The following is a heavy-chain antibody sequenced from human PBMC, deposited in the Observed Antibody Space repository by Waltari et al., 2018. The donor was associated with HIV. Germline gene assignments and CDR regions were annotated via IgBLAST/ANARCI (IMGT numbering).Heavy chain of an antibody. CDR1: GGSFGGYY. J-gene: IGHJ5*02. D-gene: IGHD5-18*01. CDR3: ARGYSLRGGRFDP. Sequence: QVQLQQWGAGLLKPSEPLSLTCAVYGGSFGGYYWSWTRQPPGKGLEWIGEINHSGSTNYNPSLKSRVTISVDTSKNQFSLKLSSVTAADTAVYYCARGYSLRGGRFDPWGQGTLVTVSS. CDR2: INHSGST. V-gene: IGHV4-34*01.